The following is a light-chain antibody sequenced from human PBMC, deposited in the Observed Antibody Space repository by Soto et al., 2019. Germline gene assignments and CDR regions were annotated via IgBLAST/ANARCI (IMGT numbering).Light chain of an antibody. CDR1: QSIGIW. Sequence: DTQMTQSPSTLSASVGDRVTITCRASQSIGIWLAWYQQKPGKAPKLLIYKASNLESGVPSRFSGSRSGTEFTLTISSLQPDEFTTYSCQQYNTYPGAFGQGTKVEIK. J-gene: IGKJ1*01. V-gene: IGKV1-5*03. CDR2: KAS. CDR3: QQYNTYPGA.